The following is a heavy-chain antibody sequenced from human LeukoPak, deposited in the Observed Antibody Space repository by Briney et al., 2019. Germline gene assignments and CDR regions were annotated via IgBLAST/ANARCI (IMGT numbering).Heavy chain of an antibody. CDR2: IDPSDSYT. CDR3: ARRLSGYETAFDI. D-gene: IGHD5-12*01. Sequence: GESLKISFKGSGYSFTTYWISWVRQMPGKGLEWMGRIDPSDSYTNYSPSFQGHVTISADKSISTAYLRWSSLKASDTAIYYCARRLSGYETAFDIWGQGTMVTVSS. J-gene: IGHJ3*02. V-gene: IGHV5-10-1*01. CDR1: GYSFTTYW.